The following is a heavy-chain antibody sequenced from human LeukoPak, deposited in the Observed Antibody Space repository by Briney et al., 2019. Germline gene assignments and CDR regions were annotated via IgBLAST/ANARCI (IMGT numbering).Heavy chain of an antibody. CDR3: ARGLSSTDFWSGYTNWFDP. CDR2: ISAYNGNT. V-gene: IGHV1-18*01. D-gene: IGHD3-3*01. J-gene: IGHJ5*02. CDR1: AYTFTSYG. Sequence: ASVKVSCKASAYTFTSYGISWVRQAPGQGLEWMGWISAYNGNTNYAQKLQGRVTMTTDTSTSTAYMELRSLRSDDTAVYYCARGLSSTDFWSGYTNWFDPWGQGTLVTVSS.